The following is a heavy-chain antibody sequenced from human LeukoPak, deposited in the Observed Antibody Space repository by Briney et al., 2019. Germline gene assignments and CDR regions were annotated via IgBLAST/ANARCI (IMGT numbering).Heavy chain of an antibody. Sequence: PSETLSLTCTVSGGSISSYYWSWIRQPAGKGLEWIGRIYTSGSTNYNPSLKSRVTMSVDTSKNQFSLKLSSVTAADTAVYYCAKYGMTTITKGGHYYYMDVWGKGTTVTVSS. J-gene: IGHJ6*03. CDR3: AKYGMTTITKGGHYYYMDV. D-gene: IGHD4-11*01. V-gene: IGHV4-4*07. CDR1: GGSISSYY. CDR2: IYTSGST.